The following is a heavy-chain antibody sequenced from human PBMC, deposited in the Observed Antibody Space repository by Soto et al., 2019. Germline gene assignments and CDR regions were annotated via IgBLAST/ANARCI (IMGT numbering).Heavy chain of an antibody. J-gene: IGHJ4*02. V-gene: IGHV3-30*18. CDR3: AKDQASGQGSFDS. Sequence: GGSLRLSCAASGFTFNIYGMHWVRQAPDKGLEWVALISYDGSNQYYADSVKGRFTISRDNSKNTLFLQMNSLRADDAAVYYCAKDQASGQGSFDSWGQGTLVTVSS. CDR2: ISYDGSNQ. CDR1: GFTFNIYG.